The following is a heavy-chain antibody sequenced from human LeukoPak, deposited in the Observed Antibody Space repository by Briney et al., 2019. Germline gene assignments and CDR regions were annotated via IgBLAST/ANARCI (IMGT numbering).Heavy chain of an antibody. Sequence: SETLSLTCAVYGGSFSGYYWSWIRQPPGKGLEWIGEINHSGSTNYNPSLKSRVTISVDTSKNQFSLKLSSVTAADTAVYYCARVDFWSGNDYWGQGTLVTVSS. CDR1: GGSFSGYY. V-gene: IGHV4-34*01. D-gene: IGHD3-3*01. J-gene: IGHJ4*02. CDR2: INHSGST. CDR3: ARVDFWSGNDY.